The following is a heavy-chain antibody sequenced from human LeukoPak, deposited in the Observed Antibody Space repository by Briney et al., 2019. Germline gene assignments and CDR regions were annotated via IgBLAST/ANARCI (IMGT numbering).Heavy chain of an antibody. CDR3: ARDLRIVGATVSEYFQH. J-gene: IGHJ1*01. CDR1: GFTFSNAW. Sequence: GGSLRLSCAASGFTFSNAWMSWVRQAPGKGLEWVGRIKSKTDGGTTDYAAPVKGRFTISRDDSKNTLYLQMNSLKTEDTAVYYCARDLRIVGATVSEYFQHWGQGTLVTVSS. CDR2: IKSKTDGGTT. V-gene: IGHV3-15*01. D-gene: IGHD1-26*01.